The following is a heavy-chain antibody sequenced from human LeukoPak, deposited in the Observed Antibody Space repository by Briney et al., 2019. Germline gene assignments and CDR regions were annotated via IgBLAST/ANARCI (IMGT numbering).Heavy chain of an antibody. D-gene: IGHD3-9*01. J-gene: IGHJ4*02. CDR3: ARDLGSYDILTGYYLHFDY. Sequence: GGSLRLSCAASGFTFNSYSMHWVRQAPGKGLEWVTAISDDETYKFYADSVKGRFTISRDNAKNSLYLQMNSLRAEDTAVYYCARDLGSYDILTGYYLHFDYWGQGTLVTVSS. CDR2: ISDDETYK. CDR1: GFTFNSYS. V-gene: IGHV3-30-3*01.